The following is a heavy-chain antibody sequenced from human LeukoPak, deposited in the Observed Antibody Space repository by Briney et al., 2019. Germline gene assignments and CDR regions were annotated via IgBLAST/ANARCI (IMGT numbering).Heavy chain of an antibody. V-gene: IGHV3-21*01. D-gene: IGHD3-22*01. J-gene: IGHJ4*02. Sequence: GGSLRLSCAASGFTFSSYSMNWVRQAPGKGLEWVSSISCSSSYIYYADSVKGRFTISRDNAKNSLYLQMNSLRAEDTAVYYCARGGGDYYDSSGYYSYFDYWGQGTLVTVSS. CDR3: ARGGGDYYDSSGYYSYFDY. CDR2: ISCSSSYI. CDR1: GFTFSSYS.